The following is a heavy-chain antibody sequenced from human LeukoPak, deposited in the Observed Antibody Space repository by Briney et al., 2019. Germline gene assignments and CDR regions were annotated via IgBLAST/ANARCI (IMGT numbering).Heavy chain of an antibody. CDR2: ITYDGKNQ. CDR1: DLTFRSYA. V-gene: IGHV3-30*03. J-gene: IGHJ4*02. Sequence: GRSLRLSCVVSDLTFRSYAMHWVRQAPEKGLEWVATITYDGKNQYYSDSVKGRFTISRDNSNNTLYLQMNTLRIEDTSVYFWAGPASGTRVSGWPFNYWGQGALVMVSS. D-gene: IGHD1/OR15-1a*01. CDR3: AGPASGTRVSGWPFNY.